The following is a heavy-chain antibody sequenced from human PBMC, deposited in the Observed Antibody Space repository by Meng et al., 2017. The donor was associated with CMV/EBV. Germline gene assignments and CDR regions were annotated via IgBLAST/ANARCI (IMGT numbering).Heavy chain of an antibody. D-gene: IGHD3-16*01. Sequence: GRSLRLSCAASGFTFSRSWMHWARQAPGKGLVWVARINSAANITHYAGSVKGRFAISRDNAKNTLYLQMNSLRVEDTAVYYCAGDRWGPEYWGQGTLVTVSS. CDR1: GFTFSRSW. V-gene: IGHV3-74*01. CDR3: AGDRWGPEY. CDR2: INSAANIT. J-gene: IGHJ4*02.